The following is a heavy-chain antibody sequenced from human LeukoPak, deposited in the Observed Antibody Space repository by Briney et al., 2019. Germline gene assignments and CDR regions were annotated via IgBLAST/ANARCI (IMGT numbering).Heavy chain of an antibody. V-gene: IGHV3-48*03. D-gene: IGHD6-19*01. Sequence: GGYLRLSCAASGFTFSYYEMIWVRQAPGKGLEWVSYITGGSTTKNYADSVKGRFTISRDNAKNSLYLQMNSLRAEDTAIYYCARDGDIAVATAPYYFDYWGQGILVTVSS. J-gene: IGHJ4*02. CDR1: GFTFSYYE. CDR3: ARDGDIAVATAPYYFDY. CDR2: ITGGSTTK.